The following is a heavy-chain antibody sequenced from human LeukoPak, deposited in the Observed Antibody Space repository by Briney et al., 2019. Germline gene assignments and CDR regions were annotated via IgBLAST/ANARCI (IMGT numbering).Heavy chain of an antibody. D-gene: IGHD3-10*01. V-gene: IGHV4-59*12. CDR1: GGSINSYY. CDR2: IYYSGST. CDR3: ARGGLDYYYYYMDV. Sequence: SETLSLTCTVSGGSINSYYWSWIRQPPGKKLEWIGYIYYSGSTNYNPSLKSRVTISVDTSKNQFSLKLSSVTAADTAVYYCARGGLDYYYYYMDVWGKGTTVTVSS. J-gene: IGHJ6*03.